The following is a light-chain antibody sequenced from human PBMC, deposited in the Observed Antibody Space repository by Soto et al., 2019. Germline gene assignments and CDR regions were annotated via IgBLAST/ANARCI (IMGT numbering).Light chain of an antibody. CDR1: QSVSSY. CDR2: DAS. J-gene: IGKJ5*01. V-gene: IGKV3-11*01. CDR3: QQRSNWLIT. Sequence: EIVLTQSPATLSLSPGERATLSCRASQSVSSYLAWYQQKPGQAPRLLIYDASNRATGIPARFSGSGSGTDFTLTISRLEPEDFAVYYCQQRSNWLITFGHETRLDIK.